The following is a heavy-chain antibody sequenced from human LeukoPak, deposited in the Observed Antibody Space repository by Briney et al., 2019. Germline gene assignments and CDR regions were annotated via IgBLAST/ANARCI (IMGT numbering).Heavy chain of an antibody. V-gene: IGHV1-46*01. Sequence: ASVKVSCEASGYSITTNYMHWVRQAPGQGLEWMAVINPSAGSTTYAQHFQGRLTVTRDLSTNTVYMELTSLKSDDTAVYFCARDAEAGTGPQGNWFDPWGQGTLVTVSS. CDR1: GYSITTNY. CDR3: ARDAEAGTGPQGNWFDP. D-gene: IGHD1-1*01. J-gene: IGHJ5*02. CDR2: INPSAGST.